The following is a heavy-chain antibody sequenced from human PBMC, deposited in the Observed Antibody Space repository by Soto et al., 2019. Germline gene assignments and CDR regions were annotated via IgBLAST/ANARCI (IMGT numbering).Heavy chain of an antibody. D-gene: IGHD3-22*01. V-gene: IGHV4-38-2*01. CDR3: ARGGGYYYDSSGYLPFDY. CDR1: GYSISSGYY. Sequence: SETLSLTCAVSGYSISSGYYWGWIRQPPGKGLEWIGGIYHSGSTYYNPSLKSRVTISVDTSKNQFSLKLSSVTAADTAVYYCARGGGYYYDSSGYLPFDYWGQGTLVTVSS. CDR2: IYHSGST. J-gene: IGHJ4*02.